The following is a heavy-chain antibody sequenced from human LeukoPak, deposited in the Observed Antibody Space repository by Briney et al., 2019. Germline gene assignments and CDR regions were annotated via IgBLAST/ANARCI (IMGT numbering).Heavy chain of an antibody. J-gene: IGHJ4*02. V-gene: IGHV3-20*04. CDR1: GFTFHDYD. Sequence: GGSLRLSCAASGFTFHDYDMSWVRQSPGKGLEWLSGINWNGDRTGYADSVKGRFTISRDNAKKSLYLQMNSLRAEDTALYYCARRDYYGSGSPDFWGQGTLVTVSS. D-gene: IGHD3-10*01. CDR2: INWNGDRT. CDR3: ARRDYYGSGSPDF.